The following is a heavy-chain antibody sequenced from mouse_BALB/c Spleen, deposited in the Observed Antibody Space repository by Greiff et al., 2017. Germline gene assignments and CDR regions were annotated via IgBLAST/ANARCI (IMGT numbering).Heavy chain of an antibody. D-gene: IGHD2-4*01. CDR1: GFTFSSYG. Sequence: EVQLVESGGDLVKPGGSLKLSCAASGFTFSSYGMSWVRQPPGKALEWLGFIRNKANGYTTEYSASVKGRFTISRDNSQSILYLQMNTLRAEDSATYYCARDTFYDYDVWFAYWGQGTLVTVSA. CDR3: ARDTFYDYDVWFAY. V-gene: IGHV7-3*02. J-gene: IGHJ3*01. CDR2: IRNKANGYTT.